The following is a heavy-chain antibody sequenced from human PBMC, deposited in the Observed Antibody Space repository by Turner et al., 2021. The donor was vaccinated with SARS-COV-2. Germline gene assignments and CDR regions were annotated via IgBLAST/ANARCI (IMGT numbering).Heavy chain of an antibody. V-gene: IGHV4-59*01. CDR3: GRVSSPVAGIDY. CDR1: GGPISSYY. Sequence: QVQLQESGPGLVKPSETLSLTCTVSGGPISSYYWSWIRQPPGKGLEWIGYIYYSGSTKYNPSLKSRVTISVDTSKNQFSLKLSSVTAADTAVYYCGRVSSPVAGIDYWGQGTLVTVSS. D-gene: IGHD6-19*01. CDR2: IYYSGST. J-gene: IGHJ4*02.